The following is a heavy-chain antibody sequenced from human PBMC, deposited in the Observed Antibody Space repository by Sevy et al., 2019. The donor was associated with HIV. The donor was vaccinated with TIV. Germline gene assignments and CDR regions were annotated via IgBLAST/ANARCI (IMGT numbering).Heavy chain of an antibody. CDR1: GFNFSRYS. Sequence: GGSLRLSCAASGFNFSRYSMHWVRQAPGKGLEWVATISFDASNKHYADSVKGRFTISRDNFQNSLFLQMNSLRPEDTAVYYCALERLSSDVAEYFQNWGQGTLVTVSS. D-gene: IGHD1-1*01. CDR2: ISFDASNK. J-gene: IGHJ1*01. CDR3: ALERLSSDVAEYFQN. V-gene: IGHV3-30*04.